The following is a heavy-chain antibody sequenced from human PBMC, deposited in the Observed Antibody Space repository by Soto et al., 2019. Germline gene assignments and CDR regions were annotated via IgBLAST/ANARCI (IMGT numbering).Heavy chain of an antibody. CDR1: GFTFSSYA. CDR2: ISYDGSNK. Sequence: QVQLVESGGGVVQPGRSLRLSCAASGFTFSSYAMHWVRQAPGKGLEWVAVISYDGSNKYYADSVKGRFTISRDNSKNTQYLQMNSLSAEDTAVYYCARDPARDDSSGLTYLLYYYYYGMDVWGQGTTVTVSS. V-gene: IGHV3-30-3*01. J-gene: IGHJ6*02. CDR3: ARDPARDDSSGLTYLLYYYYYGMDV. D-gene: IGHD3-22*01.